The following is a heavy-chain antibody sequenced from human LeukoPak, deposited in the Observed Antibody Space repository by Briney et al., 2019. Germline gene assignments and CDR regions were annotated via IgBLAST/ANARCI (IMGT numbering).Heavy chain of an antibody. CDR2: ISHSGDTT. CDR3: ARCTSDWYPPFDF. J-gene: IGHJ4*02. V-gene: IGHV3-23*01. D-gene: IGHD6-19*01. CDR1: GFTYINYA. Sequence: GSLRLSCGASGFTYINYAMTWVRQAPGKGLEWVSTISHSGDTTFYADSVKGRFTISRDNSKNTLHLQMNSLRADDAAVYYCARCTSDWYPPFDFWSQGTLVTVSS.